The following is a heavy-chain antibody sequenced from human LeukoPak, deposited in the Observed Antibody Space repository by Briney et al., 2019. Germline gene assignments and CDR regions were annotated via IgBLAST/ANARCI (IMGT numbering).Heavy chain of an antibody. D-gene: IGHD1-7*01. CDR1: GGSISSGGNY. Sequence: PSQTLSLTCTVSGGSISSGGNYWSWIRQHPGKGLDWIGHIYYTGTTYYNPSLKSRVSISVDTSKNQFSLKLSSVTAADTAVYYCARDLRTTGRDAFDIWGQGTKVTVSS. CDR2: IYYTGTT. J-gene: IGHJ3*02. V-gene: IGHV4-31*03. CDR3: ARDLRTTGRDAFDI.